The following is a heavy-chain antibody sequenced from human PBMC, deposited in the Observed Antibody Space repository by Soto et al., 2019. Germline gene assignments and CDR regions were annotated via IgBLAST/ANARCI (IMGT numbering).Heavy chain of an antibody. V-gene: IGHV1-18*01. Sequence: QVQLVQSGAEVKKPGASVKVSCKASGYTFTSYGISWVRQAPGQGLEWMGWISAYNGNTNYAQKLQGRVTMTTDTTTSTAYRELRRLRSDDTAVYDGAREAPPSLNWGQGPLVTVSS. CDR1: GYTFTSYG. CDR2: ISAYNGNT. CDR3: AREAPPSLN. J-gene: IGHJ4*02. D-gene: IGHD2-2*01.